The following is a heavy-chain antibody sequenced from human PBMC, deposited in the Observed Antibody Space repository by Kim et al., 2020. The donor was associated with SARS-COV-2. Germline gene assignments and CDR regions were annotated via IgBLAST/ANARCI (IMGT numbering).Heavy chain of an antibody. CDR3: ARESARITIFGVVEYYYYGMDV. CDR1: GGTFSSYA. J-gene: IGHJ6*02. Sequence: SVKVSCKASGGTFSSYAISWVRQAPGQGLEWMGGIIPIFGTANYAQKFQGRVTITADESTSTAYMELSSLRSEDTAVYYCARESARITIFGVVEYYYYGMDVWGQGTTVTVSS. CDR2: IIPIFGTA. V-gene: IGHV1-69*13. D-gene: IGHD3-3*01.